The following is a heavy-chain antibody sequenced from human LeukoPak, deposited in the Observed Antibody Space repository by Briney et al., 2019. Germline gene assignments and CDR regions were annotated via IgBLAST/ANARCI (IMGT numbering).Heavy chain of an antibody. CDR2: IRSKAYGGTT. D-gene: IGHD6-19*01. CDR1: GFTFGDYA. CDR3: TSDSSGWDFDY. Sequence: PGGSLRLSCTASGFTFGDYAMSWVRQAPGKGLEWVGFIRSKAYGGTTEYAASVKGRFTISRDDSKSIAYLQMNSLKTEDTAVYYCTSDSSGWDFDYWGQGTLVTVSS. V-gene: IGHV3-49*04. J-gene: IGHJ4*02.